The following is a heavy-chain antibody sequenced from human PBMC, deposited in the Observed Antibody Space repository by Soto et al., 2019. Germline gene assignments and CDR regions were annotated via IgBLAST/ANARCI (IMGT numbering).Heavy chain of an antibody. Sequence: QVQLQESGPGLVKPSETLSLTCTVSGGSISSYYWSWIRQPPGKGLEWIGYIYYSGSTNYNPSLKSRVTISVDTSKNQFSLKLSSVTAADTAVYYCARGDSSGYDYWGQGTLVTVSS. V-gene: IGHV4-59*01. CDR1: GGSISSYY. CDR3: ARGDSSGYDY. D-gene: IGHD3-22*01. CDR2: IYYSGST. J-gene: IGHJ4*02.